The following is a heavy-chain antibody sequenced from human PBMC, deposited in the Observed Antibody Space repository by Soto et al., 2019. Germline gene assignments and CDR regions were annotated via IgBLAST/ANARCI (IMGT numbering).Heavy chain of an antibody. V-gene: IGHV4-39*01. CDR3: ARQEYYYDSSGYYRTLYYYYYGMDV. J-gene: IGHJ6*02. CDR1: GCSIISTNIY. D-gene: IGHD3-22*01. Sequence: TETLFLTCTITGCSIISTNIYWGWISQTPGKGLESIGSIYYSGRTYYNPSLKSRVTISVDTSKTQFSLKLSSVTAADTAVYYCARQEYYYDSSGYYRTLYYYYYGMDVWGQGTTVS. CDR2: IYYSGRT.